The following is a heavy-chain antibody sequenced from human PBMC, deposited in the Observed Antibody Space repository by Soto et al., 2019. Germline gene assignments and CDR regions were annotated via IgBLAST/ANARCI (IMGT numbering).Heavy chain of an antibody. D-gene: IGHD4-4*01. J-gene: IGHJ5*02. CDR1: GFSFRSYA. CDR2: ISYDGRNK. Sequence: QVQLVESGGGVVQPGRSLRLSCGASGFSFRSYAMYWVRQAPGKGLEWVAAISYDGRNKYYAESVKGRFNISRDNSKNTLYLQMDSLRTEDTAMYYCVRGGSNYASWGQGTLVTVSS. V-gene: IGHV3-30*04. CDR3: VRGGSNYAS.